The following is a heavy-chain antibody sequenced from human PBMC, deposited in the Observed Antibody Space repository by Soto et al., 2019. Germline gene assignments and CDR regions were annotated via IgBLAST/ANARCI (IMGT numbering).Heavy chain of an antibody. V-gene: IGHV3-33*01. Sequence: QVQLVESGGGVVQPGRSLRLSCAASGFTFSSYGMHWVRQAPGKGLEWVAVIWYDGSNKYYADSVKGRFTISRDNSKNTLYLKMNSLRAEDTAVYYCARDLRPYSGSYWANYYYYGMDVWGQGTTVTVSS. D-gene: IGHD1-26*01. CDR3: ARDLRPYSGSYWANYYYYGMDV. J-gene: IGHJ6*02. CDR1: GFTFSSYG. CDR2: IWYDGSNK.